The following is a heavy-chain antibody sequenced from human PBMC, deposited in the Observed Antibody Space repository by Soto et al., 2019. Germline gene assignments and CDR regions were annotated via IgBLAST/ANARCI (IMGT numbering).Heavy chain of an antibody. CDR3: ATQTISYTWGV. V-gene: IGHV4-4*02. CDR1: GGPITTTTW. Sequence: QVQLQESGPGLVKPSETLSLTCAVSGGPITTTTWWAWVRLPPGKGLEWIGELHHDGTTNYNPSLESRITMSLDKSTNHFSLQLTSVTAADTAIYYCATQTISYTWGVWGRGTTVTVSS. D-gene: IGHD3-16*01. J-gene: IGHJ6*02. CDR2: LHHDGTT.